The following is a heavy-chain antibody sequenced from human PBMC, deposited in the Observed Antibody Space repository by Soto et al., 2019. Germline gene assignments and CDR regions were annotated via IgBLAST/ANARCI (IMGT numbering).Heavy chain of an antibody. J-gene: IGHJ6*02. V-gene: IGHV1-2*04. Sequence: GASVKVSCKASGYTFTGYYMHWVRQAPGQGLEWMGWINPNSGGTNYAQKFQGWVTMTRDTSISTAYMELSRLRSDDTAVYYCARGLGYDFWSGYYKGSYYYGMDVWGQGTTVTVS. CDR2: INPNSGGT. CDR3: ARGLGYDFWSGYYKGSYYYGMDV. D-gene: IGHD3-3*01. CDR1: GYTFTGYY.